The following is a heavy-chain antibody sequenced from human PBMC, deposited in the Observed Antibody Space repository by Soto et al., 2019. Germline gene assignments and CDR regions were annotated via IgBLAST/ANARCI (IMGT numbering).Heavy chain of an antibody. CDR2: IYYSGST. V-gene: IGHV4-59*08. J-gene: IGHJ4*02. CDR1: GGSISSYY. Sequence: SETLSLTCTVSGGSISSYYWSWIRQPPGKGLEWIGYIYYSGSTNYNPSHKSRVTISVNTSKNQFSLKLSFVTAADTAVYYCARHFYYDSSGYLSGNFDYWGQGTLVTVS. CDR3: ARHFYYDSSGYLSGNFDY. D-gene: IGHD3-22*01.